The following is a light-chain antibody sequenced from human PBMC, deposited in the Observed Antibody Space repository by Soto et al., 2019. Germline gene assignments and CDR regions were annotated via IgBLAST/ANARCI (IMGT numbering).Light chain of an antibody. V-gene: IGLV2-14*01. CDR3: TSSTSSSPFV. Sequence: QSVLTQPASVSGSPGQSITISCIGTSSDVGAYDSVSWYRQYPGKAPQVMIYEVSNRPSGVSDRFSGSKSGNTASLTISGLQAEDEADYYCTSSTSSSPFVFGTGTKLTVL. CDR2: EVS. J-gene: IGLJ1*01. CDR1: SSDVGAYDS.